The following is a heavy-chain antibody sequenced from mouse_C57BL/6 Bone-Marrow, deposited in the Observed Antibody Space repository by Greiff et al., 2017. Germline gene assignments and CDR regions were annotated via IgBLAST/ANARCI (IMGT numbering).Heavy chain of an antibody. D-gene: IGHD2-4*01. V-gene: IGHV7-3*01. CDR2: IRNKANGYTT. CDR1: GFTFTDYF. J-gene: IGHJ2*01. Sequence: EVMLVESGGGLVQPGGSLSLSCAASGFTFTDYFMSWVRQPPGKALEWLGFIRNKANGYTTEYSASVKGRFTISRDNSQSILYLQMNALRAEDSATYYCARLHYDYVLYYFDYWGQGTTLTVSS. CDR3: ARLHYDYVLYYFDY.